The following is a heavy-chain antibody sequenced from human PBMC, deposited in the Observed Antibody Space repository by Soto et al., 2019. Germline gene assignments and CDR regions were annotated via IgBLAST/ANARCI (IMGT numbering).Heavy chain of an antibody. CDR2: ISYDGSNK. D-gene: IGHD3-22*01. CDR3: AKDQGYYDSSVATPDY. Sequence: QVQLVESGGGVVQPGRSLRLSCAASGFTFSSYAMHWVRQAPGKGLEWVAVISYDGSNKYFADSVKGRFTISRDNSKNTLYLQMNSLRAEDTALYYCAKDQGYYDSSVATPDYWGQGTLVTVSS. J-gene: IGHJ4*02. V-gene: IGHV3-30*18. CDR1: GFTFSSYA.